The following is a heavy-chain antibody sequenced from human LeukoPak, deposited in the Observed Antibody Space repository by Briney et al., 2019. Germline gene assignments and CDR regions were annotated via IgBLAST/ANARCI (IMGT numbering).Heavy chain of an antibody. Sequence: GGSLRLSCRASGFSFSDHYMDWVRQAPGKGLKWVGRIRNKVNSHTTEYAASVKGRFTVSRDDSRNSLYLQMNSLKPEDTAVYYCATASAGLIEYWGQGTLVTVSS. V-gene: IGHV3-72*01. J-gene: IGHJ4*02. CDR3: ATASAGLIEY. CDR1: GFSFSDHY. CDR2: IRNKVNSHTT.